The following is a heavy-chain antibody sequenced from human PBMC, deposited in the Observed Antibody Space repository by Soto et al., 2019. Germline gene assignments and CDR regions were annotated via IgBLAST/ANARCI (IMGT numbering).Heavy chain of an antibody. CDR1: GFTFSNYV. D-gene: IGHD2-2*01. V-gene: IGHV3-23*01. CDR2: ISGGGGTT. CDR3: AKAENTIGNPVHFDY. J-gene: IGHJ4*02. Sequence: EVQLLESGGGLVQPGGSLRLSCAASGFTFSNYVMSWVRQAPGKGLEWVSSISGGGGTTHYADSVKGRFTISRDNSNPPLNLKRNTRRPEETAVFYWAKAENTIGNPVHFDYGGRGTQVTVSS.